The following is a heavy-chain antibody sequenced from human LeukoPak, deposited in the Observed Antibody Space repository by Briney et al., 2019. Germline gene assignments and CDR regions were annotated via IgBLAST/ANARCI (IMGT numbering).Heavy chain of an antibody. V-gene: IGHV4-34*01. J-gene: IGHJ3*02. Sequence: SETLSLTCAVYGGSFSGYYWTWIRQPPGKGLEWIGEINHSGSTNYNPSLKSRVTISVDTSKNQFSLKLRSVTAADTAVYYCARDGDILTTGAFDIWGHGTMVTVSS. CDR1: GGSFSGYY. CDR2: INHSGST. D-gene: IGHD3-9*01. CDR3: ARDGDILTTGAFDI.